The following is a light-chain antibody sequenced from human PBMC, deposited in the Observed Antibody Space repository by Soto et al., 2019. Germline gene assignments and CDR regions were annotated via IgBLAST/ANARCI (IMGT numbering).Light chain of an antibody. V-gene: IGLV2-23*01. J-gene: IGLJ3*02. Sequence: QSVLTQPASLSGSPGQSITISCTGTSSDIGAYDYVSWYQQHPGEAPKLIIYEGSKRPSGISYRFSGSKSGNTASLTISGLQPDDEADYHCCSYAGSSTGVFGGGTKLTVL. CDR2: EGS. CDR3: CSYAGSSTGV. CDR1: SSDIGAYDY.